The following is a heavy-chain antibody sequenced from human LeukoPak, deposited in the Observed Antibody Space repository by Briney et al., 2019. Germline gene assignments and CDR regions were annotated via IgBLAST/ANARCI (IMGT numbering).Heavy chain of an antibody. J-gene: IGHJ4*02. V-gene: IGHV3-7*01. CDR1: GFTFSNYW. CDR2: IKQDGSEK. CDR3: ARAQERPMVRGVIPDY. D-gene: IGHD3-10*01. Sequence: GGSLRLSCAASGFTFSNYWMSWVRQAPGKGLEWLANIKQDGSEKYYVDSVKGRFTISRDNAKNSLYLQMNSLRAEDTAVYYCARAQERPMVRGVIPDYWGQGTLVTVSS.